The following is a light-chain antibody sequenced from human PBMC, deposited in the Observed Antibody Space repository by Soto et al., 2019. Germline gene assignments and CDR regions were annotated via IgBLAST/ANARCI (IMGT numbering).Light chain of an antibody. V-gene: IGKV2-28*01. CDR3: MQALQTPFT. CDR2: LGS. J-gene: IGKJ3*01. CDR1: QSLLHSNGYNS. Sequence: DIVMTQSPLSLPVTPGEPASISCRSSQSLLHSNGYNSLDLYLQKPGQSPQLLIYLGSNRASGVPDRFSGSGSGTDFTLKISRVEAEDVGVYYCMQALQTPFTFGPGTKVDIK.